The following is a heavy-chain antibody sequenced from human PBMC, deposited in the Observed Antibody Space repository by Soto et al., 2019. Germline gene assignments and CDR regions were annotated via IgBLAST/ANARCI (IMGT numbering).Heavy chain of an antibody. D-gene: IGHD2-2*01. CDR2: ISAYNGNT. CDR3: ARARCSSTSCSIIGWFDP. Sequence: ASVKVSCKASGYTFTSYGISWVRQAPGQGLEWMGWISAYNGNTNYAQKLQGRVTMTTDTSTSTAYMELRSLRSDDTAVYYCARARCSSTSCSIIGWFDPWGQGTLVTVSS. V-gene: IGHV1-18*01. J-gene: IGHJ5*02. CDR1: GYTFTSYG.